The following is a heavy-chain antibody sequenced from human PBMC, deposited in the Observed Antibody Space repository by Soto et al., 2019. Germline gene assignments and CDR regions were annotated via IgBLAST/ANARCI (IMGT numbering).Heavy chain of an antibody. D-gene: IGHD5-18*01. CDR3: VSDRGYGHAAVPYS. J-gene: IGHJ4*02. CDR1: GFAFSSYG. Sequence: QAQLVESGGGVVQPGRSLRLSCAASGFAFSSYGMHWVRQALGTGLEWVAVISYDGSLQHYADSVKGRFTISRDNSKNMVLLQMGSLRAEDTAVYYCVSDRGYGHAAVPYSWGQGTLVSVSS. V-gene: IGHV3-30*03. CDR2: ISYDGSLQ.